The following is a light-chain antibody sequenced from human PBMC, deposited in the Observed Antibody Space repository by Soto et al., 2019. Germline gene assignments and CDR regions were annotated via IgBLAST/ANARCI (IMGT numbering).Light chain of an antibody. V-gene: IGLV2-8*01. J-gene: IGLJ3*02. CDR2: EVS. CDR3: SSYAGSNDFGV. Sequence: QSVLTQPPSASGSPGQSVTISCTGTSSDVGVYNYVSWYQQHPGKAPKLMIYEVSKRPSGVPDRFSGSKSGNTASLTVSGLQAEDEADYYCSSYAGSNDFGVFGGGTKLTVL. CDR1: SSDVGVYNY.